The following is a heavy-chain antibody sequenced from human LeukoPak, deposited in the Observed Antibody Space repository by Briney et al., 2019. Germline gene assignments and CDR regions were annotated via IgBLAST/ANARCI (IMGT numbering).Heavy chain of an antibody. CDR3: AREDGSKVMGYDY. V-gene: IGHV1-8*03. CDR1: GYTFTIYD. CDR2: MNPNSGDT. J-gene: IGHJ4*02. Sequence: ASVKVSCKASGYTFTIYDINWVRQATGQGLEWRGWMNPNSGDTGYAQKFQGRVTITRNSSICTAYMELSSMRSEDTAVYSCAREDGSKVMGYDYWGQGTLVTVSS. D-gene: IGHD2-21*01.